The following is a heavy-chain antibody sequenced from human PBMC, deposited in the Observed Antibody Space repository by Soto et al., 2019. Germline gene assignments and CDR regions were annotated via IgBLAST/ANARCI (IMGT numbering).Heavy chain of an antibody. CDR1: GFTFSSYG. J-gene: IGHJ4*02. D-gene: IGHD3-10*01. CDR2: IWYDGSNK. Sequence: GGSLRLSCAASGFTFSSYGMHWVRQAPGKGLEWVAVIWYDGSNKYYADSVKGRFTISRDNSKNTLYLQMNSLRAEDTAVYYCGADGNMVRGVISIDYWGQGTLVTVSS. CDR3: GADGNMVRGVISIDY. V-gene: IGHV3-33*01.